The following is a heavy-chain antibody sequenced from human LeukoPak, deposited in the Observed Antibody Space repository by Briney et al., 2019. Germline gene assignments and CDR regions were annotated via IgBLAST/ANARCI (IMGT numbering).Heavy chain of an antibody. CDR1: GGSISSYY. V-gene: IGHV4-59*01. CDR2: IYYSGST. Sequence: SETLSLTCTVSGGSISSYYWSWIRQPPGEGLEWIGYIYYSGSTNYNPSLKSRVTISVDTSKNQFSLKLSSVTAADTAVYYCARHGDYFDYWGQGTLVTVSS. J-gene: IGHJ4*02. D-gene: IGHD4-17*01. CDR3: ARHGDYFDY.